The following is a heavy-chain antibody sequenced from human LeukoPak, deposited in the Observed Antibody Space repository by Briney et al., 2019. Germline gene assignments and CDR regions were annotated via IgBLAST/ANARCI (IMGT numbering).Heavy chain of an antibody. J-gene: IGHJ4*02. CDR2: IYYSGST. CDR1: GGSISSYY. D-gene: IGHD6-19*01. CDR3: ARASSGWYYFDY. V-gene: IGHV4-59*01. Sequence: SETLSLTCTVSGGSISSYYWSWIRQPPGKGLEWIGYIYYSGSTNYNPSLKSRVTISVGTSKNQFSLKLSSVTAADTAVYYCARASSGWYYFDYWGQGTLVTVSS.